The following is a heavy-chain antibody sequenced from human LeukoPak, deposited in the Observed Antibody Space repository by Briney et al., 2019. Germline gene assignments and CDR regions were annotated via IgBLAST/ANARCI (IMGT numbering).Heavy chain of an antibody. CDR3: ARGDAFYGDH. CDR2: IHPEGNER. D-gene: IGHD3-16*01. J-gene: IGHJ4*02. Sequence: GGSLRLSCAVSGFSFTYFWMSWVRQAPGRGLEWVANIHPEGNERYHVESVKGRFTISRDNTKNLLFLQMNGLRVEDTAVYYCARGDAFYGDHWGQGTLVTVSS. CDR1: GFSFTYFW. V-gene: IGHV3-7*04.